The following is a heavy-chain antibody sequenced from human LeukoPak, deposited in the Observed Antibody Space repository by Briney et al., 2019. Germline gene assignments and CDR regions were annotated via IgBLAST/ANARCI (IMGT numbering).Heavy chain of an antibody. V-gene: IGHV1-2*04. Sequence: ASVKVSCKASGYTFTGYYMHWVRQAPGQGLEWMGWINPNSGGTNYAQKFQGWVTMTRDTSISTAYMGLSRLRSDDTAVYYSARSYYYDSSALGAFDIWGQGTMVTVSS. CDR1: GYTFTGYY. CDR2: INPNSGGT. D-gene: IGHD3-22*01. CDR3: ARSYYYDSSALGAFDI. J-gene: IGHJ3*02.